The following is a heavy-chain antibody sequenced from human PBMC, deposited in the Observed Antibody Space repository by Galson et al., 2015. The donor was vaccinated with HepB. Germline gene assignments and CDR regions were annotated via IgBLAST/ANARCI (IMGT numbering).Heavy chain of an antibody. V-gene: IGHV1-2*02. Sequence: SVKVSCKASGYTFTDYYMHWVRQAPGQGLEWMGGINPSSGGTDYAQKLQGRVTMTRDTSISTAYVDLSGLRSDDTAVYYCVRGGTIMVRGHFGLAWGQGTLVTVSS. J-gene: IGHJ5*02. CDR2: INPSSGGT. CDR1: GYTFTDYY. CDR3: VRGGTIMVRGHFGLA. D-gene: IGHD3-10*01.